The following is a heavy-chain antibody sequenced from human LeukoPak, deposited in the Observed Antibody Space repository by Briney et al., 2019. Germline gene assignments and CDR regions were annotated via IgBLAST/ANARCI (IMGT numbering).Heavy chain of an antibody. Sequence: SVKVSCKASGGTFSSYAISWVRQAPGQGLEWMGGIIPIFGTANYAQKFQGRVTITADESTSTAYMELSSLRSEDTAVYYCASPYYDFWSGYSDRYYFDYWGQGTLVTVSS. CDR2: IIPIFGTA. V-gene: IGHV1-69*13. J-gene: IGHJ4*02. CDR3: ASPYYDFWSGYSDRYYFDY. CDR1: GGTFSSYA. D-gene: IGHD3-3*01.